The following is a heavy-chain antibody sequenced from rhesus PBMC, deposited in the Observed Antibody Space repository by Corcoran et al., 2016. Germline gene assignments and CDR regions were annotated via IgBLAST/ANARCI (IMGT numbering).Heavy chain of an antibody. CDR3: ARWSGHFDF. V-gene: IGHV4-165*02. D-gene: IGHD3-22*01. CDR1: VGSISGYY. J-gene: IGHJ1*01. Sequence: QVQLQESGPGLVKPSETLSLTCAASVGSISGYYWNWLLQTPGKGLEWIGSINGVSGKTAYNPSLKSRVTMSRDTSKYRFSLNLNSVTAADTAVYYCARWSGHFDFWGQGALVTVSS. CDR2: INGVSGKT.